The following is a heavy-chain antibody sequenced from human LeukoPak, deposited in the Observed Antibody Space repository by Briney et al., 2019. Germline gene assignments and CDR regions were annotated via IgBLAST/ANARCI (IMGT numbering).Heavy chain of an antibody. CDR3: ARSSSSYYDTSGYLDY. CDR1: GFTFSSYS. D-gene: IGHD3-22*01. Sequence: GGSLRLSCAASGFTFSSYSMNWVRQAPGKGLDWVSYISSSSSTIYYADSVKGRFTISRDNAKNSLYLQMNSLRAEDTAVYYCARSSSSYYDTSGYLDYWGQGTLVAVSS. CDR2: ISSSSSTI. J-gene: IGHJ4*02. V-gene: IGHV3-48*01.